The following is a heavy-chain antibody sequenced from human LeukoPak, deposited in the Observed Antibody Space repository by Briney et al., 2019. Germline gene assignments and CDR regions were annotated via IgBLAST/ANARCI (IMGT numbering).Heavy chain of an antibody. Sequence: GGSLRLSCATSGFTFTTYGMIWVRQAPGKGLEWVLGISGSGSNTYYADSVKGRFTSSRDSSKKTVYLQMNSLRAEDTAVYYCAKAPYYGSGSYPAYYYYMDVWGKGTTVTVSS. CDR2: ISGSGSNT. D-gene: IGHD3-10*01. CDR1: GFTFTTYG. V-gene: IGHV3-23*01. J-gene: IGHJ6*03. CDR3: AKAPYYGSGSYPAYYYYMDV.